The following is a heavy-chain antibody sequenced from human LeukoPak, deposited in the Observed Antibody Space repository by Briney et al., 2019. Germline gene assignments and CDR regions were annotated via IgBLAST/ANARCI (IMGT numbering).Heavy chain of an antibody. D-gene: IGHD5-24*01. CDR3: ARATPGGLHGYSFNY. Sequence: ASVKVSCKASGYTFKNYDINWVRQATGQGREWMGWMNPNSGNTGFAQKFRDRVSKTRDTSINTAYMELTSLRSGDTAVYYCARATPGGLHGYSFNYWGQGTVVTVYS. CDR1: GYTFKNYD. J-gene: IGHJ4*02. CDR2: MNPNSGNT. V-gene: IGHV1-8*02.